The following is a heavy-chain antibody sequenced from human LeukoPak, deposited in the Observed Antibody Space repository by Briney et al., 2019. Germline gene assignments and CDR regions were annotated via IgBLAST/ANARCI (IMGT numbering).Heavy chain of an antibody. D-gene: IGHD3-22*01. CDR3: ARDIYDSSGYYLYY. V-gene: IGHV1-2*02. CDR2: INPNSGGT. CDR1: GYTFTGYY. J-gene: IGHJ4*02. Sequence: GASVKVSCKASGYTFTGYYMHWVRQAPGQGLEWMGWINPNSGGTNYAQKFQGRVTMTRDTSISTAYMELSRLRSDDTAVYYCARDIYDSSGYYLYYWGQGTLVTVSS.